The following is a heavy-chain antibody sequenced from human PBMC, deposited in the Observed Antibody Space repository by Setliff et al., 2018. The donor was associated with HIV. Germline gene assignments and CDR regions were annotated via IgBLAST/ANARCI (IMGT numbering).Heavy chain of an antibody. CDR3: AREKAITIFGVVIPGDYYYMDV. D-gene: IGHD3-3*01. CDR2: ISSDSSYI. V-gene: IGHV3-21*01. Sequence: PGGSLRLSCAASGFTFSSYSMNWVRQAPGKGLEWVSSISSDSSYIYYADSLKGRFTISRDNAKNSLYLQMNSLRAEDTAVYYCAREKAITIFGVVIPGDYYYMDVWGKGTTVTVSS. CDR1: GFTFSSYS. J-gene: IGHJ6*03.